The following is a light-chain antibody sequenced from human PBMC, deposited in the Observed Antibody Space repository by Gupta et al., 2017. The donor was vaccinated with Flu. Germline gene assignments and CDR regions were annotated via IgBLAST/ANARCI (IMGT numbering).Light chain of an antibody. V-gene: IGKV3-20*01. CDR2: GAS. CDR3: QQYATLPLT. CDR1: QSVSDNF. J-gene: IGKJ4*01. Sequence: GNLSLSPGERATLSCRASQSVSDNFLAWHQLKHGQAPRRLIYGASSRATGVPDRFRGRGSGTEFNLTISTLEPEDFAVYYCQQYATLPLTFGGGTKVEIK.